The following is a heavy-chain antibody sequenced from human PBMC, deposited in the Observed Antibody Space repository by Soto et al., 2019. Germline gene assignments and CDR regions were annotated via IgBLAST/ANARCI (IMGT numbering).Heavy chain of an antibody. V-gene: IGHV3-21*01. CDR1: GFTFSSYS. D-gene: IGHD3-22*01. J-gene: IGHJ3*02. Sequence: EVQLVESGGGLVKPGGSLRLSCAASGFTFSSYSMNWVRQAPGKGLEWVSSISSSSSYIYYADSVKGRFTISRDNAKNSLYLQMNSLRAEDTAVYYCARHKGASGLYAFDIWGQGTMVTVSS. CDR3: ARHKGASGLYAFDI. CDR2: ISSSSSYI.